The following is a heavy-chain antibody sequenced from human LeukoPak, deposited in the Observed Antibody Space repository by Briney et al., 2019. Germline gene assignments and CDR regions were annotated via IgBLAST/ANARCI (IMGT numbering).Heavy chain of an antibody. V-gene: IGHV4-59*11. D-gene: IGHD4-17*01. CDR1: ADSFSSHY. Sequence: SETLSLTCAVSADSFSSHYWTWIRQPPGKGLEWIGYISYIGSTNYNPSLKSRVPISIDTSKNQFSLKLTSVTAADTAVYYCARDLVTVTKGFDIWGQGTMVSVSS. CDR3: ARDLVTVTKGFDI. J-gene: IGHJ3*02. CDR2: ISYIGST.